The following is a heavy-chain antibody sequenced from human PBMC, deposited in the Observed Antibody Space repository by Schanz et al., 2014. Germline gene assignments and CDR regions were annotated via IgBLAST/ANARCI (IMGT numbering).Heavy chain of an antibody. CDR3: ARGGFGEVSYFDY. CDR2: VSRSTPDI. J-gene: IGHJ4*02. D-gene: IGHD3-10*01. V-gene: IGHV3-11*06. Sequence: VQLVESGGGLVQPGGSLRLSCTASGFPFSDYFMAWIRQPPGRGLEWVSYVSRSTPDIYYADSVKGRFTISRDNSKNTLYLQMNSLRPEDTAVYYCARGGFGEVSYFDYWGQGTLVTVSS. CDR1: GFPFSDYF.